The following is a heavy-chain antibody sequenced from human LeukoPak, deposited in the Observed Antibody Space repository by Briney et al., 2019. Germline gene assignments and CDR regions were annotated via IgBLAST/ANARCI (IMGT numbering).Heavy chain of an antibody. CDR3: ARGRGSGSYSGIDY. Sequence: SETLSLTCAVYGGSFRGYYWSWIRQPPGKGLEWIGEINHSGSTNYNPSLKSRVTISVDTSKNQFSLKLSSVTAADTAVHYCARGRGSGSYSGIDYWGQGTLVTVSS. V-gene: IGHV4-34*01. J-gene: IGHJ4*02. CDR1: GGSFRGYY. CDR2: INHSGST. D-gene: IGHD1-26*01.